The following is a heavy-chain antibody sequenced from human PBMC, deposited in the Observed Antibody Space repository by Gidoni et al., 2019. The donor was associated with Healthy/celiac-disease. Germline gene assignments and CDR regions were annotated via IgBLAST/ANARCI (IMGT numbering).Heavy chain of an antibody. D-gene: IGHD3-10*01. Sequence: QVQLQESGPGLVKPSQTLSLTCTVSGGSISSGGYYGSWIRQHPGKGLEWIGYIYYSGSTYYNPSLKSRVTISVDTSKNQFSLKLSSVTAADTAVYYCASGGNDYYGSGSNWFDPWGQGTLVTVSS. V-gene: IGHV4-31*03. CDR3: ASGGNDYYGSGSNWFDP. J-gene: IGHJ5*02. CDR2: IYYSGST. CDR1: GGSISSGGYY.